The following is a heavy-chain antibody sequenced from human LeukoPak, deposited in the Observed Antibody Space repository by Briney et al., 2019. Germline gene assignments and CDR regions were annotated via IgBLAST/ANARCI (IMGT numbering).Heavy chain of an antibody. D-gene: IGHD1-7*01. V-gene: IGHV3-23*01. J-gene: IGHJ4*02. Sequence: GGSLRLSCAVSGFTFSSYGMSWVRQAPGKGLEWVSGVSGSGGTTYYADSVKGRFTISRDNSKNTLYLQMGSLRAEDMAVYYCARERSILELRGFDYWGQGTLVTVSS. CDR1: GFTFSSYG. CDR3: ARERSILELRGFDY. CDR2: VSGSGGTT.